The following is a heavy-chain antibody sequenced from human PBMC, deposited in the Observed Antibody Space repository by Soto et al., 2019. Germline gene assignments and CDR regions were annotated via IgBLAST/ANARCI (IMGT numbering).Heavy chain of an antibody. CDR1: GYTFTSYA. V-gene: IGHV1-3*01. Sequence: GGSVKVSCKGSGYTFTSYAMHWVRQAPGQRLEWMGWINAGNGNTKYSQKYQGRGTVTRDTSARTAYMELSSLRSEDTAVYYCAREDYGSRSLWFHPRGQRSLGRVS. J-gene: IGHJ5*01. D-gene: IGHD4-17*01. CDR3: AREDYGSRSLWFHP. CDR2: INAGNGNT.